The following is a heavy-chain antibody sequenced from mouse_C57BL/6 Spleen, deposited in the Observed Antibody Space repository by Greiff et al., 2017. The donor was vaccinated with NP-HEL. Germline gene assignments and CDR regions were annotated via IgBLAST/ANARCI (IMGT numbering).Heavy chain of an antibody. J-gene: IGHJ2*01. CDR1: GYTFTDYN. Sequence: VQLQQSGPELVKPGASVKIPCKASGYTFTDYNMDWVKQSPGKSLEWIGDINPNNGGTIYNQKFKGKATLTVDKSSSTAYMELRSLTSEDTAVYYCARRENYYDYGHYFDYWGQGTTLTVSS. D-gene: IGHD2-4*01. V-gene: IGHV1-18*01. CDR2: INPNNGGT. CDR3: ARRENYYDYGHYFDY.